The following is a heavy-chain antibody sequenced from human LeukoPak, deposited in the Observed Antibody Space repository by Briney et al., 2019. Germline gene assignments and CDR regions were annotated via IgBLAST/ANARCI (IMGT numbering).Heavy chain of an antibody. J-gene: IGHJ4*02. D-gene: IGHD6-19*01. V-gene: IGHV3-23*01. CDR3: ANTPIAVAGTRRPGDY. CDR1: GFTFSSYA. Sequence: PGGSLRLSCAASGFTFSSYAMSWVRQAPGKGLEWVSAISGSGGSTYYADSVKGRFTISRDNSKNTLYLQMNSLRAEDTAVYYCANTPIAVAGTRRPGDYWGQGTLVTVSS. CDR2: ISGSGGST.